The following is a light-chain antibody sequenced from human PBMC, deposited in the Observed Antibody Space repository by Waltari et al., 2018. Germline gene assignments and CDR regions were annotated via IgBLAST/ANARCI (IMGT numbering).Light chain of an antibody. CDR3: YSYAGGRV. CDR2: EVT. V-gene: IGLV2-23*02. J-gene: IGLJ1*01. Sequence: QSALTQPASVSGSPGQSITISCTGSSSDVGSSNLVSRYLQHPGKAPKLIIYEVTKRPSGVSNRFAGSKSGNTASLTISGLQAEDEADYYCYSYAGGRVFGTGTKVTVL. CDR1: SSDVGSSNL.